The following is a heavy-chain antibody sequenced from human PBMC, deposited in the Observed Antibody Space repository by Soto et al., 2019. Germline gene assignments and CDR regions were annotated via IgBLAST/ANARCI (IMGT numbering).Heavy chain of an antibody. CDR1: GFTFSTYN. V-gene: IGHV3-48*01. Sequence: GGSLRLSCAASGFTFSTYNMNWVRQAPGKGLEWVSYIRGSGAIYYADSVQGRFTMSRDNAKNSLYLQMNSLRAEDTAVYYCARDFLRGYGPDYWGQGILVTVSS. J-gene: IGHJ4*02. CDR2: IRGSGAI. D-gene: IGHD2-15*01. CDR3: ARDFLRGYGPDY.